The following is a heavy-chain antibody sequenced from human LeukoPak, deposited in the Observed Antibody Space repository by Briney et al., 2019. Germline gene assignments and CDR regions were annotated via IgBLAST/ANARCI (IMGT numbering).Heavy chain of an antibody. Sequence: SETLSLTCTVSGGSISSSSYYWSWIRQHPGKGLEWIGYIYYSGSTYYNPSLKSRVTISVDTSKNQFSLKLSSVTAADTAVYYCAREVMVRGVIDYWGQGTLVTVSS. CDR1: GGSISSSSYY. V-gene: IGHV4-31*03. D-gene: IGHD3-10*01. CDR3: AREVMVRGVIDY. J-gene: IGHJ4*02. CDR2: IYYSGST.